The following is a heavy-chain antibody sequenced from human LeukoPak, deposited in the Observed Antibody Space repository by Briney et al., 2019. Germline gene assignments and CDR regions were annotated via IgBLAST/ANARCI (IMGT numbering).Heavy chain of an antibody. Sequence: SVKVSCKASGGTFSSYAISWVRQAPGQGLEWMGGIIPIFGTANYAQKFQGRVTITADESTSTAYMELSSLRSEDTAVYYCASSDIVVVPAAMTYYYYGMDVWGKGATVTVSS. CDR1: GGTFSSYA. J-gene: IGHJ6*04. D-gene: IGHD2-2*01. CDR3: ASSDIVVVPAAMTYYYYGMDV. V-gene: IGHV1-69*01. CDR2: IIPIFGTA.